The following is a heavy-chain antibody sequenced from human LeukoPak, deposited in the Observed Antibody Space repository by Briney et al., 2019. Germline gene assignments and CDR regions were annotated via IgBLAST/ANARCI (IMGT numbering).Heavy chain of an antibody. CDR1: VYTFTAYY. Sequence: ASLKVSCKPSVYTFTAYYMHWVRQAPGQGLEWMGWVNPKNGRTTYSRRYQGRVTMTRDTSTSTAYLDLSRLSSDDTADYYCARRLGETSVYNYGLSLDPWGQGTLLTVSS. D-gene: IGHD3-10*01. CDR3: ARRLGETSVYNYGLSLDP. CDR2: VNPKNGRT. V-gene: IGHV1-2*02. J-gene: IGHJ5*02.